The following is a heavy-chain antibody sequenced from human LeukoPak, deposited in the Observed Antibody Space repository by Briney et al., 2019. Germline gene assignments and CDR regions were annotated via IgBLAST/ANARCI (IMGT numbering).Heavy chain of an antibody. J-gene: IGHJ5*02. D-gene: IGHD3-22*01. CDR3: ARRILYYDSSGYYYQYNWFDP. CDR2: INHSGST. V-gene: IGHV4-34*01. CDR1: GGSFSGYY. Sequence: SETLSLTCAVYGGSFSGYYWSWIRQPPGKGLEWIGEINHSGSTNYNPSLKSRVTISVDTSKNQFSLKLSSVTAADTAVYYGARRILYYDSSGYYYQYNWFDPWGQGTLVTVSS.